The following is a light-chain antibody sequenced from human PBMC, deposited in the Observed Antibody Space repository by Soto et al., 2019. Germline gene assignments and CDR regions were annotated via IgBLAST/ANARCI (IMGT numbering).Light chain of an antibody. Sequence: DFVMTQSPDSLAVSLGERATINCKSSQSVLYRCKSQNKNHLVWFQQKPGQPPKLLISWASTREPGVPDRFSGSGSGTDFTLTISSLQAEDVAVYYCQQYFSVPFTFGPGTKVDIK. J-gene: IGKJ3*01. CDR3: QQYFSVPFT. CDR2: WAS. V-gene: IGKV4-1*01. CDR1: QSVLYRCKSQNKNH.